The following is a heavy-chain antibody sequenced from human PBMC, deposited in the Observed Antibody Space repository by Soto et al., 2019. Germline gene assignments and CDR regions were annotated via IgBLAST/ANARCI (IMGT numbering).Heavy chain of an antibody. CDR2: INSDGSSA. CDR3: ARDSRGRAARRTTFYY. Sequence: PGGSLRLSCVASGFTFRSHWMHWVRQSPGKGLVWVSQINSDGSSANYADAVKGRFTISRDNSKNTLYLEENSLRVEDKGIYYTARDSRGRAARRTTFYYWGRGTLVTVSS. J-gene: IGHJ4*02. CDR1: GFTFRSHW. V-gene: IGHV3-74*01. D-gene: IGHD6-6*01.